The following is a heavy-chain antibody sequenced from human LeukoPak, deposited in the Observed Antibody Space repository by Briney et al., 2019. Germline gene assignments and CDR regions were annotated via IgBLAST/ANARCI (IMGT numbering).Heavy chain of an antibody. J-gene: IGHJ4*02. V-gene: IGHV3-74*01. CDR1: GFTFSSYW. CDR2: IGSDGSST. Sequence: GGSLRLSCAASGFTFSSYWMHWVRQVPGKGLVWVARIGSDGSSTSFADSVKGRFTISRDNAKNTLYLQMNSLRAEDTAVYYCARDSGSSEYYFDYWGQGTLVTVSS. D-gene: IGHD1-26*01. CDR3: ARDSGSSEYYFDY.